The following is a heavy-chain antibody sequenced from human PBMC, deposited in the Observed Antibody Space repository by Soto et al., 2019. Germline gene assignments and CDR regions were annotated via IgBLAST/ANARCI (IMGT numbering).Heavy chain of an antibody. CDR2: ITSTSSYT. Sequence: QVQLVESGGGLVKPGGSLRLSCVTSGFTFSDYYMSWIRQAPGSGLEWVSYITSTSSYTNYADSVNGRFTISRDNAKNSLYLQMNSLRAEDTAVYYCARVGPRITLVRSFDYWGQGTLVTVSS. D-gene: IGHD3-10*01. CDR3: ARVGPRITLVRSFDY. CDR1: GFTFSDYY. J-gene: IGHJ4*02. V-gene: IGHV3-11*05.